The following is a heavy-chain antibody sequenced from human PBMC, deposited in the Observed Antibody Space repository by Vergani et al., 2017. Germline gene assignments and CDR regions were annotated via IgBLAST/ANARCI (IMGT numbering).Heavy chain of an antibody. CDR2: INSDGSST. CDR1: GFTFSSYW. CDR3: ARDCGDYPGDWYFDL. D-gene: IGHD4-17*01. Sequence: EVQLVESGGGFVQPGGSLRLSCAASGFTFSSYWMHWVRQAPGKGLVWVSRINSDGSSTSYADSVKGRFTISRDNAKNTLYLQMNSLRAEDTAVYYCARDCGDYPGDWYFDLWGRGTLVTVSS. J-gene: IGHJ2*01. V-gene: IGHV3-74*01.